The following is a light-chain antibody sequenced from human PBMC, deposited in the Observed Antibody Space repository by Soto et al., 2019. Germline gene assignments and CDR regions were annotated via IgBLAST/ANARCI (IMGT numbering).Light chain of an antibody. CDR2: AAS. Sequence: EIVLTQSPGTLSLSPGEKATLSCRASQSVMSSCLAWYQQKPGQAPRLLIYAASSRATGVPDRFSGSGSGTDFTLTISRLEPEDFAVYYCQQYGSSPITFGQGTRLEIK. CDR3: QQYGSSPIT. J-gene: IGKJ5*01. CDR1: QSVMSSC. V-gene: IGKV3-20*01.